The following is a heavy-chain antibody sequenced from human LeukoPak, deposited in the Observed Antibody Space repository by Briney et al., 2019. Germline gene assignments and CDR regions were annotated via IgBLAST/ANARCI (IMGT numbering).Heavy chain of an antibody. CDR3: ARDSTVGATRGRYDY. CDR2: ISASSGTI. D-gene: IGHD1-26*01. Sequence: GGSLRLSCAASGFTFSSYWMNWVRRAPGKGLEWVSYISASSGTIHYADSVKGRFTISRDNAKNSLYLQMNSLRAEDTAVYYCARDSTVGATRGRYDYWGQGTLVTVSS. J-gene: IGHJ4*02. V-gene: IGHV3-48*01. CDR1: GFTFSSYW.